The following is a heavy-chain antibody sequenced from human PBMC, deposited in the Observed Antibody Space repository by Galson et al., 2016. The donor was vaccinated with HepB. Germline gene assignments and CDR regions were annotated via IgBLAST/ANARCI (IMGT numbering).Heavy chain of an antibody. J-gene: IGHJ4*02. D-gene: IGHD3-10*01. CDR1: GFTFSSFH. V-gene: IGHV3-21*01. Sequence: SLRLSCAASGFTFSSFHMNWVRQAPGRGLEWVSPISSSSTYIEYAASVKGRFTISRDNARNSLYLQMNSLRADDTAVYYCVRDRLGELLSEGDYWGQGTPVTVSS. CDR2: ISSSSTYI. CDR3: VRDRLGELLSEGDY.